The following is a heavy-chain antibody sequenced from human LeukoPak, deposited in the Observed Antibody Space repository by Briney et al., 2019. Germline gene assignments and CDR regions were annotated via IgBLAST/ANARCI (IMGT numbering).Heavy chain of an antibody. J-gene: IGHJ4*02. Sequence: GGSLRLSCAASGFTFTSYAMSWVRQAPGKGLEWVSTISGSGGGTYYADSVKGRFTISRHNSKNTLYLQMNSLRAEDTAVYYCAKDSLGYCSGDSCYGRYYFDYWGQGTLVTVSS. D-gene: IGHD2-15*01. CDR3: AKDSLGYCSGDSCYGRYYFDY. CDR1: GFTFTSYA. V-gene: IGHV3-23*01. CDR2: ISGSGGGT.